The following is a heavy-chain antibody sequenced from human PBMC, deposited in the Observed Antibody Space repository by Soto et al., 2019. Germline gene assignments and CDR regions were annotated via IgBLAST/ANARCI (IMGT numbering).Heavy chain of an antibody. CDR1: GGSISSSNW. Sequence: SETLSLTCAVSGGSISSSNWWSWVRQPPGKGLEWIGEIYHSGSTNYNPSLKSRVTISVDKSKNQFSLKLSSVTAADTAVYYCARGSIAAAGAIDYWGQGTLVTVSS. V-gene: IGHV4-4*02. CDR3: ARGSIAAAGAIDY. CDR2: IYHSGST. D-gene: IGHD6-13*01. J-gene: IGHJ4*02.